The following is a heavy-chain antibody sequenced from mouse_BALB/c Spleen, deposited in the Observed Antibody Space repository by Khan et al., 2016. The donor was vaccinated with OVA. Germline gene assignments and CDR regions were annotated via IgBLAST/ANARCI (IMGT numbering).Heavy chain of an antibody. CDR2: IRLKSNNYAS. CDR1: GFTFSNFW. D-gene: IGHD2-3*01. V-gene: IGHV6-6*02. J-gene: IGHJ3*01. CDR3: SRSSGYYAWFAY. Sequence: EVQLQESGGGLVQPGGSMKLSCVASGFTFSNFWMNWVRQSPEKGLEWVAEIRLKSNNYASHYAESVKGRFTISRDDSKSNVYLQMNNLRGEASGIAYFSRSSGYYAWFAYWGQGTLVTVSA.